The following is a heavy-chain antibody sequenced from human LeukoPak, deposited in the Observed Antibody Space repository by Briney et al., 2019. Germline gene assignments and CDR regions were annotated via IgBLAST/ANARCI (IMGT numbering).Heavy chain of an antibody. CDR1: GGSIRSYY. J-gene: IGHJ5*02. CDR3: ARDSTASGYGDAYNWFDP. V-gene: IGHV4-59*01. D-gene: IGHD4-17*01. CDR2: IYYSDYYSAST. Sequence: SDTLSLTCTVSGGSIRSYYWTWIRQPPGKGLEWIGYIYYSDYYSASTNYNPSLKSRAVISVDTSKKQFSLKLNSVTAADTAVYYCARDSTASGYGDAYNWFDPWGQGTLVTVSS.